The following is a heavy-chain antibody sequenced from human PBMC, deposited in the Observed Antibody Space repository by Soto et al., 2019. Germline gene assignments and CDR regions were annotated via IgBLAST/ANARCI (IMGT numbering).Heavy chain of an antibody. J-gene: IGHJ6*03. Sequence: PSETLSLTCAVYGGSFSGYYWSWIRQPPGKGLEWIGEINHSGSTNYNPSLKSRVTISVDTSKNQFSLKLSSVTAADTAVYYYARAPSYGDYSYYYYMDVWGKGTTVTVSS. CDR2: INHSGST. D-gene: IGHD4-17*01. V-gene: IGHV4-34*01. CDR1: GGSFSGYY. CDR3: ARAPSYGDYSYYYYMDV.